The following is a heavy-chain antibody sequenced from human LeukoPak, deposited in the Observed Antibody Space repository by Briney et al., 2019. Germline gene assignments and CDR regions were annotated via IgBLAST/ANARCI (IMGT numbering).Heavy chain of an antibody. CDR3: AKGAYGDYDY. Sequence: PGGSLRLSCAASGFTFSSYWMHWVRQAPGKGLVWVSRINSDGSSTSYADSVKGRFTISRDNSKNTLYLQMNSLRAEDTAVYYCAKGAYGDYDYWGQGTWSPSPQ. CDR2: INSDGSST. D-gene: IGHD4-17*01. V-gene: IGHV3-74*01. J-gene: IGHJ4*02. CDR1: GFTFSSYW.